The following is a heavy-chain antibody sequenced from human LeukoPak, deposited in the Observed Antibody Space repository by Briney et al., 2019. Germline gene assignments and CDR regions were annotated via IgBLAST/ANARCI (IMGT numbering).Heavy chain of an antibody. J-gene: IGHJ3*01. Sequence: PWGSLRLSCAASGFTFDDYTMHWVRQAPGKGLEWVSLISWDGGSTYYADSVKGRFTISRDNSKNSLYLQMNSLRTEDTALYYCVKDFGYRSSTDAFDLWGQGTMVTVCS. V-gene: IGHV3-43*01. CDR1: GFTFDDYT. D-gene: IGHD6-13*01. CDR3: VKDFGYRSSTDAFDL. CDR2: ISWDGGST.